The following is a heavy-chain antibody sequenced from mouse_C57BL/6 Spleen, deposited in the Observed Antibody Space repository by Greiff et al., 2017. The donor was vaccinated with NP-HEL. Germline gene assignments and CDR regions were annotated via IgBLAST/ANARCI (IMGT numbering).Heavy chain of an antibody. J-gene: IGHJ4*01. CDR1: GFSLTSYG. CDR3: ARTSGSREDYYAMDY. CDR2: IWGVGST. V-gene: IGHV2-6*01. D-gene: IGHD1-1*01. Sequence: VKLQESGPGLVAPSQSLSITCTVSGFSLTSYGVDWVRQSPGKGLEWLGVIWGVGSTNYNSALKSRLSISKDNSKSQVFLKMNSLQTDDTAMYYCARTSGSREDYYAMDYWGQGTSVTVSS.